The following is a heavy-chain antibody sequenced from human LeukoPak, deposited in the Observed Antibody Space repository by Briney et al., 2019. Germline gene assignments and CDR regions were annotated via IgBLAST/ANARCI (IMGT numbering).Heavy chain of an antibody. Sequence: GGSLRLSCVASGFTFSSYAMSWVRQAPGKGLEWVSAINGSGGSTYYADSVKGRFTISRDNSKNTLYLQMNSLRAEDTAVYYCAKNNGGYYRFDYWGQGTLVTVSS. CDR3: AKNNGGYYRFDY. J-gene: IGHJ4*02. CDR1: GFTFSSYA. CDR2: INGSGGST. D-gene: IGHD3-22*01. V-gene: IGHV3-23*01.